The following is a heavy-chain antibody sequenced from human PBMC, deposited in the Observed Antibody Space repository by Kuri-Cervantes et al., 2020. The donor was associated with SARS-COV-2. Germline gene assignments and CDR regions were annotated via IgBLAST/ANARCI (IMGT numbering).Heavy chain of an antibody. V-gene: IGHV3-48*02. D-gene: IGHD1-26*01. Sequence: LSLTCAASGFTFSSYSMNWVRQAPGKGLEWVSYISSSSSTIYYADSVKGRFTISRDDAKNSLYLQMNSLRDEDTAVYYCAREAPCRIVGAIYYGMDVWGQGTTVTVSS. CDR1: GFTFSSYS. CDR2: ISSSSSTI. J-gene: IGHJ6*02. CDR3: AREAPCRIVGAIYYGMDV.